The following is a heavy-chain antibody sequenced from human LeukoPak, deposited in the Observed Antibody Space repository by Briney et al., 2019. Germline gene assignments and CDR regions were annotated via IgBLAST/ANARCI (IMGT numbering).Heavy chain of an antibody. D-gene: IGHD2-2*01. CDR3: STWNYVEY. V-gene: IGHV3-23*01. CDR1: GFTFSSYA. Sequence: GGPLRLSCAASGFTFSSYATSWVRQAPGKGLEWVSAISSSGGDTSYSDSVKGRFTISRDNSKSTLYLQMNSLRAEDTAIYYCSTWNYVEYWGQGTLVTVSS. J-gene: IGHJ4*02. CDR2: ISSSGGDT.